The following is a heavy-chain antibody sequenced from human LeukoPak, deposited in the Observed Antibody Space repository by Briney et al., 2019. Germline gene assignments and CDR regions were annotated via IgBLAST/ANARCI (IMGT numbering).Heavy chain of an antibody. Sequence: ASVTVSCKASGYTFTSYYMHWVRQAPGQGLEWMGLINPSGGSTSYAQKFQGRVTMTRDTSTSTVYMELSSLRSEDTAVYYCARDIVGVATLHYFDYWGQGTLVTVSS. V-gene: IGHV1-46*01. CDR3: ARDIVGVATLHYFDY. D-gene: IGHD1-26*01. J-gene: IGHJ4*02. CDR2: INPSGGST. CDR1: GYTFTSYY.